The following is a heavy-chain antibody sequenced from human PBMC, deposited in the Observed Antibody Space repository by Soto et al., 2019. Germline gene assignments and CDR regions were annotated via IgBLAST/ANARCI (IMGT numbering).Heavy chain of an antibody. CDR3: ARQSTVTGNYYFDS. V-gene: IGHV4-31*02. Sequence: WIWIRQLPGKGLEWIGYISYSGSTNYSPSLKSRLNISIDTSDNHFSLKLTSVTAADTAVYYCARQSTVTGNYYFDSWGQGTLVTVAT. D-gene: IGHD4-17*01. CDR2: ISYSGST. J-gene: IGHJ4*02.